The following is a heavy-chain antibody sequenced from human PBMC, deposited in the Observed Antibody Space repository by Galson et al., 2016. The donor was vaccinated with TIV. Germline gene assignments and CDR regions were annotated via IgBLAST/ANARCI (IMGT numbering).Heavy chain of an antibody. CDR3: TTDLPILG. V-gene: IGHV3-23*01. CDR2: ISYTGTET. Sequence: SLRLSCAASGVSFSIHGMSWVRQAPGKGLEWVATISYTGTETYYPDSVKGRFTISRDTSKSTVYLQLNSLRGEDTAIYYCTTDLPILGWGQGTLVTVSS. CDR1: GVSFSIHG. D-gene: IGHD3-3*01. J-gene: IGHJ4*02.